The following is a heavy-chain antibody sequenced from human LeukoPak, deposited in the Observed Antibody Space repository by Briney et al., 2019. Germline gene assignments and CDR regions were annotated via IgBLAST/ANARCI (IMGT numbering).Heavy chain of an antibody. D-gene: IGHD2-21*01. CDR2: INPSTGYT. CDR3: AGINSIGDDAFDI. CDR1: GNTFSTYY. V-gene: IGHV1-46*01. Sequence: ASVKVSCKASGNTFSTYYIHWVRQAPGQGLEWMGIINPSTGYTKYAQKFQGRVTMSRDTSTSTVYMELSSLRSEDTAVYYCAGINSIGDDAFDIWGQGTMVTVSS. J-gene: IGHJ3*02.